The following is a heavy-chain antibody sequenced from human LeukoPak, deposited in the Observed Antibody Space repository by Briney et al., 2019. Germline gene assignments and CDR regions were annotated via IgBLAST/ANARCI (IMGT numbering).Heavy chain of an antibody. Sequence: GGSLRLSCAASGFTFSSYWMSWVRQAPGKGLEWVANIKQDGSEKYYVDSVKGRFTISRDNAKNSLYLQMNSLRAEDTALYHCARVLLWFGELKGWFDPWGQGTLVTVSS. V-gene: IGHV3-7*03. D-gene: IGHD3-10*01. CDR3: ARVLLWFGELKGWFDP. J-gene: IGHJ5*02. CDR1: GFTFSSYW. CDR2: IKQDGSEK.